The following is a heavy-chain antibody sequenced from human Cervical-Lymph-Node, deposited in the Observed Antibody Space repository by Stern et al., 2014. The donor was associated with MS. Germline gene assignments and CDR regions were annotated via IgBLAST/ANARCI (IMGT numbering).Heavy chain of an antibody. CDR3: AKDISSGRWEAQYYYGMDV. CDR2: LCWTSGSM. V-gene: IGHV3-9*01. Sequence: EVQLVQSGGGLVQPGRSLRLSCAGSRFNFDDYAMHWVRPAPGRGLEWVSSLCWTSGSMEYADSVKGRFTISRDNAKNSLYLQMDSLRVEDTAIYYCAKDISSGRWEAQYYYGMDVWGQGTTVTVSS. D-gene: IGHD6-19*01. J-gene: IGHJ6*02. CDR1: RFNFDDYA.